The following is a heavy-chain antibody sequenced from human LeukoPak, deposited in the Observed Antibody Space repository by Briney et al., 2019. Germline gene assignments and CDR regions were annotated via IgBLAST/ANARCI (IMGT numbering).Heavy chain of an antibody. CDR3: APIFGDYSDFDS. D-gene: IGHD4-17*01. Sequence: PSETLSPTCAVYGGSLSSYFWSWIRQPPGQGLEWIGEITHSGRTNYNPSLKGRVIISLDTSKNQFSLRLSSVTAADTAVYYCAPIFGDYSDFDSWGQGTLVTVSS. V-gene: IGHV4-34*01. CDR2: ITHSGRT. CDR1: GGSLSSYF. J-gene: IGHJ4*01.